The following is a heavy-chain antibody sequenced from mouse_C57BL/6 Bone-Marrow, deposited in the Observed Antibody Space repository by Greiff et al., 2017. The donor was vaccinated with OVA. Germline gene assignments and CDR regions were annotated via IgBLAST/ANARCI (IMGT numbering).Heavy chain of an antibody. Sequence: VQLQQSGPELVKPGASVKISCKASGYTFTDYYMNWVKQSHGKSLEWIGDINPNNGGTSYNQKFKGKATLTVDKSSSTAYMELRSLTSEDSAVYYCATYYGSSYYWGQGTTLTVSS. CDR2: INPNNGGT. J-gene: IGHJ2*01. CDR3: ATYYGSSYY. V-gene: IGHV1-26*01. CDR1: GYTFTDYY. D-gene: IGHD1-1*01.